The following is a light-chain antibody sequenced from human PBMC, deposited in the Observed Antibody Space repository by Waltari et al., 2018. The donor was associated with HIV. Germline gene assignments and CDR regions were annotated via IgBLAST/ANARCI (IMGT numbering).Light chain of an antibody. CDR2: GAS. V-gene: IGKV3-20*01. CDR3: QQYGSPYT. CDR1: QSVSSSY. Sequence: EIVLTQSPGTLSLSPGERATLSCRASQSVSSSYLAGYQQKPGQAPRLLIYGASSRATGIPDRFSGSGSGTDFTLTISRLEPEDFAVYYCQQYGSPYTFGQGTKVEIK. J-gene: IGKJ2*01.